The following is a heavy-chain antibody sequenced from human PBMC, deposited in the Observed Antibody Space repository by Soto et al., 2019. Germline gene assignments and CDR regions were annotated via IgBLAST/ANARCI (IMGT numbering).Heavy chain of an antibody. CDR2: ISGSGGST. Sequence: EVQLLESGGGLVQPGGSLRLSCAASGFTFSSYAMSWVRQAPGKGLEWASAISGSGGSTYYADSVKGRFTISGDNSKNTLYLQMNSLRAEDTAVYYCAKVPYGDYAEYFQHWGQGTLVTVSS. CDR3: AKVPYGDYAEYFQH. V-gene: IGHV3-23*01. J-gene: IGHJ1*01. CDR1: GFTFSSYA. D-gene: IGHD4-17*01.